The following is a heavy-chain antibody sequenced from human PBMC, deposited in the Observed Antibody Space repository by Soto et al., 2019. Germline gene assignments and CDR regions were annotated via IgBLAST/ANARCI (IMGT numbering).Heavy chain of an antibody. D-gene: IGHD6-13*01. J-gene: IGHJ3*02. CDR3: ARSLVNGTYEAFDI. CDR2: IYPGDSDT. Sequence: PGESLKISCKGSGYNFDRYWIGWVRQMPGKGLEWMWVIYPGDSDTRYSPSLQGQVTISADKSSSAAYLQWSSLQASDTATYYCARSLVNGTYEAFDIWGQGTMVTVSS. CDR1: GYNFDRYW. V-gene: IGHV5-51*01.